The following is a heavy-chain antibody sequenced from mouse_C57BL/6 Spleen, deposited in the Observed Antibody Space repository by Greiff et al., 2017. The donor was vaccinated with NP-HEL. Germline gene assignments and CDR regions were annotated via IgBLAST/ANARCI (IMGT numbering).Heavy chain of an antibody. Sequence: VQLQQSGPELVKPGASVKISCKASGYAFSSSWMNWVKQRPGKGLEWIGRIYPGDGDTNYNGKFKGKATLTADKSSSTAYRQLSSLTSEDSAVYFCARKRGGYWGQGTTLTVSS. J-gene: IGHJ2*01. CDR2: IYPGDGDT. CDR3: ARKRGGY. V-gene: IGHV1-82*01. CDR1: GYAFSSSW.